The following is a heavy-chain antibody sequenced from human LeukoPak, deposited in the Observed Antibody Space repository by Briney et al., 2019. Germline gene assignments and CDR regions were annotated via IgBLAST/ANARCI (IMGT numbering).Heavy chain of an antibody. CDR3: ARDKRGIGAFYYGMDV. CDR2: ISAYNGNT. CDR1: GYTFTGYY. J-gene: IGHJ6*02. D-gene: IGHD3-16*01. V-gene: IGHV1-18*04. Sequence: GASVKVSCKASGYTFTGYYMHWVRQAPGQGLEWMGWISAYNGNTNYAQKLQGRVTMTTDTSTSKAYMELRSLRSDDTAVYYCARDKRGIGAFYYGMDVWGQGTTVTVSS.